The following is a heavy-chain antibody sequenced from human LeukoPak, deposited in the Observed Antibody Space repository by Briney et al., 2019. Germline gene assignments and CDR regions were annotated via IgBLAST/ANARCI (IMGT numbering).Heavy chain of an antibody. J-gene: IGHJ4*02. Sequence: GGSLRLSCAASGFTFSNYNFYWVRQAPGKGLEWVSSISSTSSYIYYADSMKGRFTISRDNAKNSLYLQMNSLRDEDTAVYYCVLLEWGYWGQGTLVTVSS. D-gene: IGHD3-3*01. CDR1: GFTFSNYN. CDR2: ISSTSSYI. CDR3: VLLEWGY. V-gene: IGHV3-21*01.